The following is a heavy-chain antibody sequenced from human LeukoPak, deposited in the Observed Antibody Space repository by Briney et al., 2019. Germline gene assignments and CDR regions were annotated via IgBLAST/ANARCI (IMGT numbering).Heavy chain of an antibody. D-gene: IGHD3-10*01. CDR1: GFTLSSFA. CDR2: ISYDGDNK. CDR3: ARDLTMVRGRTDF. V-gene: IGHV3-30-3*01. Sequence: PGGSLRLSCAASGFTLSSFAMHWVRQAPGKGLEWVAVISYDGDNKYYSASVRGRFTISRDNSKNTLYLHINSLRAEDTAVYYCARDLTMVRGRTDFWGQGTLVTVSS. J-gene: IGHJ4*02.